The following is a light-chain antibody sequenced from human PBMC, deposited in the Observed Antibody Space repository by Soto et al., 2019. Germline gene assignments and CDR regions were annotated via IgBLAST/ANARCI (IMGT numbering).Light chain of an antibody. J-gene: IGLJ2*01. CDR3: ASWDDSLNGPV. CDR2: SNN. CDR1: SSNIGTNT. V-gene: IGLV1-44*01. Sequence: QSVLTQPPSASGTPGQRVTISCSGSSSNIGTNTVNWYQHLPGTAPKLLIYSNNQRPSGVPDRFSGSKSATSASLAISGLQSEDEADYDCASWDDSLNGPVFGGGTKLTVL.